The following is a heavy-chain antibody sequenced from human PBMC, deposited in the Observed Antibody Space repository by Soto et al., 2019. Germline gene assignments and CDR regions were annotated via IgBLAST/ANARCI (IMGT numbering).Heavy chain of an antibody. J-gene: IGHJ6*02. CDR1: GFTFSSYS. D-gene: IGHD2-2*01. CDR2: ISSSSSYI. V-gene: IGHV3-21*01. CDR3: AREIVVVPAATLYYYYGMDV. Sequence: LRLSCAASGFTFSSYSINWVRQAPGKGLEWVSSISSSSSYIYYADSVKGRFTISRDNAKNSLYLQMNSLRAEDTAVYYCAREIVVVPAATLYYYYGMDVWGQGTTVTVSS.